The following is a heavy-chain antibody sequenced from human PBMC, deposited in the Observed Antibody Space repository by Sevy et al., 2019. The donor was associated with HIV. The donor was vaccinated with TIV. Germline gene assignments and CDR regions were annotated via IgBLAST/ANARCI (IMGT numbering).Heavy chain of an antibody. CDR1: GYTFTSYW. D-gene: IGHD4-17*01. V-gene: IGHV5-51*01. CDR2: IYPDDSDT. Sequence: GESLKISCKGSGYTFTSYWIGWVRQMPGKGLEWMGIIYPDDSDTRYSPSFQGQVTISADKSISTAYLQWSSLKASDTAMYYCARHHASYGVTGYYYCYGLDVWGQGTTVTVSS. CDR3: ARHHASYGVTGYYYCYGLDV. J-gene: IGHJ6*01.